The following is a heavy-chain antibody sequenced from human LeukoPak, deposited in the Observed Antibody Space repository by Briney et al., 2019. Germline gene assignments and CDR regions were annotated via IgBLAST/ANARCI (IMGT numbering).Heavy chain of an antibody. Sequence: ASVEVSCKASGYTFTSYGISWVRQAPGQGLEWMGWISAYNGNTNYAQKLQGRVTMTTDTSTSTAYMELRSLRSDDTAVYYCARAGVTIFGVVISVGWGNYYMDVWGKGTTVTVSS. CDR3: ARAGVTIFGVVISVGWGNYYMDV. V-gene: IGHV1-18*01. D-gene: IGHD3-3*01. CDR1: GYTFTSYG. J-gene: IGHJ6*03. CDR2: ISAYNGNT.